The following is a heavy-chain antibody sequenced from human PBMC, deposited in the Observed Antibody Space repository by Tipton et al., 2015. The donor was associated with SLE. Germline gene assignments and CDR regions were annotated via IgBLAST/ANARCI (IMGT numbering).Heavy chain of an antibody. D-gene: IGHD3-3*01. J-gene: IGHJ2*01. Sequence: GSLRLSCAASGFTVSTNYMTWVRQAPGKGLEWVSLIYSGGSTSYADSVKGRFTISRDNSKNTLYLQMNSLRAEDTAVYYCARSSWYDSWSGYYSERYFDLWGRGPLVTVSS. V-gene: IGHV3-53*05. CDR3: ARSSWYDSWSGYYSERYFDL. CDR1: GFTVSTNY. CDR2: IYSGGST.